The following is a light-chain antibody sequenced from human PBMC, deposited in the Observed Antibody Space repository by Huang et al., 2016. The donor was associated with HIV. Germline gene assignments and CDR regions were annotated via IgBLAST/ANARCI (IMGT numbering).Light chain of an antibody. CDR1: QSLHQTNKYNY. CDR2: VGS. J-gene: IGKJ1*01. CDR3: MQALQIPPT. V-gene: IGKV2-28*01. Sequence: DIVMTQSPFSLPVTPGEPASISCRSSQSLHQTNKYNYLDWYLQKPGQSPTLLIYVGSVRSCGVPERFSGSVSGTNFTLKISKVEAEDVGIFYCMQALQIPPTFGQGTKVEIK.